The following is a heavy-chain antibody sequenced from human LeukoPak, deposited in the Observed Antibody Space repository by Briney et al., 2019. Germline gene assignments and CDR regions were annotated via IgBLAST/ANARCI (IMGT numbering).Heavy chain of an antibody. CDR2: LYPGDPDP. CDR3: VRRAMGSSWFGFDY. J-gene: IGHJ4*02. V-gene: IGHV5-51*01. Sequence: GGSLKISCKGSGYTFTTYWIGGVRQMPGKGLEWMGILYPGDPDPRYSPSLQSQVTISADKSNSTAYLQCSSLTASDSAMYYCVRRAMGSSWFGFDYWGQGTLVTVSS. D-gene: IGHD6-13*01. CDR1: GYTFTTYW.